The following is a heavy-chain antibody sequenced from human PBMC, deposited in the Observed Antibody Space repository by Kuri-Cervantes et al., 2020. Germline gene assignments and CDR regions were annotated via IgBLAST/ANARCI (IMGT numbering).Heavy chain of an antibody. D-gene: IGHD6-13*01. CDR1: GGSFSGYY. Sequence: SQTLSLTCAVYGGSFSGYYWSWIRQPPGKGLEWIGEINHSGSTNYIPSLKSRFTISRDNAKNSLYLQMNSLRAEDTAVYYCARVAPEYSSSWYYILDYWGQGTLVTVSS. CDR3: ARVAPEYSSSWYYILDY. CDR2: INHSGST. V-gene: IGHV4-34*01. J-gene: IGHJ4*02.